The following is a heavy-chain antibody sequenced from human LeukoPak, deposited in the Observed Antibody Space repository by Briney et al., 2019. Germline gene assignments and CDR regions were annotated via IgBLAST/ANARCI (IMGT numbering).Heavy chain of an antibody. CDR3: ARLSGYDPRGYFDS. V-gene: IGHV4-39*06. CDR2: ISHSGSI. J-gene: IGHJ4*02. D-gene: IGHD5-12*01. CDR1: GGSISSSSYY. Sequence: SETLSLTCTVSGGSISSSSYYWGWIRQPPGKGLEWIGEISHSGSINYSPSLESRVTISVDKSKNQFPLKLSSVTAADTAVYYCARLSGYDPRGYFDSWGQGTLVTVSS.